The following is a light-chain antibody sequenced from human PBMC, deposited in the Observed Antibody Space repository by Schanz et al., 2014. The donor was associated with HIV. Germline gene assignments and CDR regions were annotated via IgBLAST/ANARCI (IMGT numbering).Light chain of an antibody. V-gene: IGKV1-33*01. CDR1: HDINNY. J-gene: IGKJ2*01. CDR3: QHYDNFPYT. Sequence: DIHMTQSPSSLSASVGDRVTITCQASHDINNYLNWYQQKPGQAPKLLIYDGSSLEIGVPSRFSGSGSGTHFTFTISSLQPEDIATYYCQHYDNFPYTFGQGTKLDIK. CDR2: DGS.